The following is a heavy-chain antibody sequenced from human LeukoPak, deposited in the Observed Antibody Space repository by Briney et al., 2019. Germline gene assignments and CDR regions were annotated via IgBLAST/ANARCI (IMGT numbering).Heavy chain of an antibody. CDR1: GFPFSNYW. Sequence: GGSLRLSCAASGFPFSNYWMHWVRHAPGKGLVWVSRINSDGIQTSYADSVKGRFTVSRDNAKNSLFLQMNSLRDEDTAVYYCTRGGAARPDYWGQGTLVTVSS. V-gene: IGHV3-74*01. D-gene: IGHD6-6*01. CDR2: INSDGIQT. J-gene: IGHJ4*02. CDR3: TRGGAARPDY.